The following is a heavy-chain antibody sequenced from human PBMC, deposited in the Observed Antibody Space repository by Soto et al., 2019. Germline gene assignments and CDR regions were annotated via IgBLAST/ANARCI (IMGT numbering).Heavy chain of an antibody. V-gene: IGHV3-30*18. CDR3: AKGLNFCSSTSCQAYYSYGMDV. J-gene: IGHJ6*02. CDR2: ISYDGSNK. CDR1: GFTFSSYG. D-gene: IGHD2-2*01. Sequence: QVQLVESGGGVVQPGRSLRLSCAASGFTFSSYGMHWVRQAPGKGLEWVAVISYDGSNKYYADSVKGRFTLSRDNSKNTLYLQMNSLRAEVTAVYYCAKGLNFCSSTSCQAYYSYGMDVWGQGTTVTVSS.